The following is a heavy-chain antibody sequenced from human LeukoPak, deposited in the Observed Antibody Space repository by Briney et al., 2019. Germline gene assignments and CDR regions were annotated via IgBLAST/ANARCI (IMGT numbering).Heavy chain of an antibody. J-gene: IGHJ4*02. CDR1: GFTFSSYG. V-gene: IGHV3-33*01. Sequence: GGSLRLSCAASGFTFSSYGMHWVRQAPGKGLEWVAAIWYDGSIQYYADSVKDRFTISRDNSKNTLYLQMDSLRAEDTAVYYCARAGYCSGGSCYGSDYWGQGTLVSVSS. D-gene: IGHD2-15*01. CDR3: ARAGYCSGGSCYGSDY. CDR2: IWYDGSIQ.